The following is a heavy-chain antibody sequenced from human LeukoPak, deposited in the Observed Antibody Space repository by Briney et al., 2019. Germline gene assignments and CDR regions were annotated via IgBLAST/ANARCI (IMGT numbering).Heavy chain of an antibody. J-gene: IGHJ4*02. CDR3: VTEQQWLG. CDR1: GFTVSSNY. Sequence: PGGSLRLSCAASGFTVSSNYMSWVRQAPGKGLEWVSVIYSGGSTYYADSVKGRFTISRDNSKNTLSLQMNSLETEDTAVYYCVTEQQWLGWGRGTLVTVPS. CDR2: IYSGGST. V-gene: IGHV3-66*01. D-gene: IGHD6-19*01.